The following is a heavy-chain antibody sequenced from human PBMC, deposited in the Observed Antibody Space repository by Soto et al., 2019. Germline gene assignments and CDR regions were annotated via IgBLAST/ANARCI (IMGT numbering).Heavy chain of an antibody. D-gene: IGHD2-2*01. V-gene: IGHV3-30-3*01. CDR1: GFTFSNYA. CDR2: VSFDGSNS. J-gene: IGHJ6*02. CDR3: ARRIVPAIQNHPYYYYGLDV. Sequence: QVQLVESGGGVVQPGRSLRLSCAASGFTFSNYAMHWVRQAPGKGLDWVAVVSFDGSNSYYADSVKGRFTISRDNSKNTLFLQMNSLRPEDTAVYFCARRIVPAIQNHPYYYYGLDVWGQGTTVTVSS.